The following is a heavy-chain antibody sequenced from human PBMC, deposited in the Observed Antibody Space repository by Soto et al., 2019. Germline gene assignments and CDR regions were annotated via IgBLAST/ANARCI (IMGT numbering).Heavy chain of an antibody. V-gene: IGHV3-15*07. D-gene: IGHD3-3*01. CDR3: TTGIGVVIPIHYYYYYGMDV. J-gene: IGHJ6*02. Sequence: GGSLRLSCAASGFTFSNAWMNWVRQAPGKGLEWVGRIKSKTDGGTTDYAAPVKGRFTISRDDSKNTLYLQMNSLKTEDTAVYYCTTGIGVVIPIHYYYYYGMDVWGQGTTVTVSS. CDR2: IKSKTDGGTT. CDR1: GFTFSNAW.